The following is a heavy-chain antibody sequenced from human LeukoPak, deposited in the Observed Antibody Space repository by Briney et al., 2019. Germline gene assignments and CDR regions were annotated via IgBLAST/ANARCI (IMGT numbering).Heavy chain of an antibody. CDR2: ISSNGGST. CDR3: VKVSSGSYSYYFDY. V-gene: IGHV3-64D*09. D-gene: IGHD1-26*01. Sequence: PGGSLRLSCSASGFXFSNYAIHWVRQAPGKGLEYVSAISSNGGSTYYADSVKGRFTISRDNSKNTLYLQMSSLRAEDTAVYYCVKVSSGSYSYYFDYWGQGTLVTVSS. CDR1: GFXFSNYA. J-gene: IGHJ4*02.